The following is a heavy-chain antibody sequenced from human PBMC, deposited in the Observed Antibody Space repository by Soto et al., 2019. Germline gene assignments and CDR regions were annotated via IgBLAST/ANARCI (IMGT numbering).Heavy chain of an antibody. Sequence: PSETLSLTCTVSGGSISSSSYYWGWIRQPPGKGLEWIGSIYYSGSTYYNPSLKSRVTISVDTSKNQFSLKLSSVTAADTAVYYCAETTSGWFDPWGQGTLVTVSS. CDR3: AETTSGWFDP. J-gene: IGHJ5*02. CDR2: IYYSGST. V-gene: IGHV4-39*07. D-gene: IGHD1-7*01. CDR1: GGSISSSSYY.